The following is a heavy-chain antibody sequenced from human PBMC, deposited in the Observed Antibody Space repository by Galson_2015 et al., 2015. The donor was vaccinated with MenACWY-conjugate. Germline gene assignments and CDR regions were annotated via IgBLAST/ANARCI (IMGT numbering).Heavy chain of an antibody. V-gene: IGHV3-73*01. J-gene: IGHJ4*02. CDR1: GFSFGDSA. D-gene: IGHD6-13*01. CDR3: TRDLRAADVCGC. CDR2: IRSKINNYAT. Sequence: SLRLSCAASGFSFGDSAIHWVRQASGKGLEWVGRIRSKINNYATAYAASVKGRFTISRDDSKNTAYRQMSDLKTESTAMYYGTRDLRAADVCGCGGQVTLVIVTS.